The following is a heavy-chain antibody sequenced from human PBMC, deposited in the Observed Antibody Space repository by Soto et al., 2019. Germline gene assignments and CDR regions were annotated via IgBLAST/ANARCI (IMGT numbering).Heavy chain of an antibody. D-gene: IGHD2-15*01. CDR2: IRRKAYGGTT. J-gene: IGHJ4*02. CDR3: TRALGYCSGGSCYLFDY. V-gene: IGHV3-49*04. Sequence: PEGTLRLSCTASGFTFGNYDMSWVRQAPWKGLEWVGFIRRKAYGGTTENAASVKGRFTISRDDSKSIAYLQMNSLKNEDTAVYYCTRALGYCSGGSCYLFDYWGQGTLVTVSS. CDR1: GFTFGNYD.